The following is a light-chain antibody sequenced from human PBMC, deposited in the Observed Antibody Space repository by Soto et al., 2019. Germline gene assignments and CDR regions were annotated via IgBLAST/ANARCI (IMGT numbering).Light chain of an antibody. CDR2: AAS. J-gene: IGKJ1*01. V-gene: IGKV1-39*01. CDR3: QQSYSFPRT. Sequence: DIQMTQSPSSLSASVGDTVALSCRASQSISEYLNWYQQKPGKAPRLLIYAASNLDNGVPSRFSGSGSGTTFTLTIRSLQPEGFATYYCQQSYSFPRTFGQGTKVDIK. CDR1: QSISEY.